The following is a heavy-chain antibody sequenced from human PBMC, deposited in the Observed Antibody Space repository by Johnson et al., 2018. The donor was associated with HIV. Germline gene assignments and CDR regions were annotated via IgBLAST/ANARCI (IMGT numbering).Heavy chain of an antibody. CDR1: GLTFKNVW. J-gene: IGHJ3*02. CDR2: ITTQPDGGTT. D-gene: IGHD4-23*01. CDR3: TTDYHAVFGGFDI. V-gene: IGHV3-15*01. Sequence: VQLVESGGGLVKSGGSLRLSCAASGLTFKNVWMSWVRQAPGTGLEWVGRITTQPDGGTTDYAAPVKGRFTISRDDSKDTLYLQMSSLKTDDTAVYYCTTDYHAVFGGFDIWGQGTMVTVSS.